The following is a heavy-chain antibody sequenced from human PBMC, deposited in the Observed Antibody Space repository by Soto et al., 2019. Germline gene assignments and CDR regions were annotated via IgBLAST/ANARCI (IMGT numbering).Heavy chain of an antibody. D-gene: IGHD4-17*01. CDR1: GFTISSYA. CDR3: AKARGDYSYFDY. CDR2: ISGGGVST. V-gene: IGHV3-23*01. J-gene: IGHJ4*02. Sequence: GGSLRLSCAASGFTISSYAMSWVRQAPGKGLEWVSAISGGGVSTYYADSVKGRFTISRDNSKNTLYLQMNSLRAEDTAIFYCAKARGDYSYFDYWGQGTLVTVSS.